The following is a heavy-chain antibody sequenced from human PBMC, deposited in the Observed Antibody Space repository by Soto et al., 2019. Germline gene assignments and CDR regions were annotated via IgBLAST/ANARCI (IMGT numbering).Heavy chain of an antibody. CDR2: INQSGST. V-gene: IGHV4-34*01. D-gene: IGHD6-13*01. CDR3: AREIAATGTKS. CDR1: GESYSGYY. J-gene: IGHJ5*02. Sequence: SETLSLTCAVYGESYSGYYWSWIRQPPGEGLGWIGEINQSGSTNYNPSLKSRVTISILTSKNQFSLKLSSVTAADTAVYYCAREIAATGTKSWGQGTMVTVSS.